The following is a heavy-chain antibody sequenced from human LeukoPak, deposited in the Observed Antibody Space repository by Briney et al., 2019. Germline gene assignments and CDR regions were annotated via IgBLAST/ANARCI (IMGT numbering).Heavy chain of an antibody. CDR2: INSDGSST. J-gene: IGHJ4*02. CDR3: ARGGGVAGFDY. Sequence: PGGSLRLSCAASGFTFSSYWMHWVRQAPGKGLVWVSRINSDGSSTSYADSVKGRFTISRDNAKNTLYLQMNSLRAEDTAVYYCARGGGVAGFDYWGQGTLVTVSS. V-gene: IGHV3-74*01. CDR1: GFTFSSYW. D-gene: IGHD6-19*01.